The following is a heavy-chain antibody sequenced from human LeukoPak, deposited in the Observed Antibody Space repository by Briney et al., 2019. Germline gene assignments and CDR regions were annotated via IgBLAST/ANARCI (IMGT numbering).Heavy chain of an antibody. CDR3: ARGREVTADY. CDR1: GGSFSGYY. CDR2: INHSGST. V-gene: IGHV4-34*01. Sequence: SXTLSLTCAVYGGSFSGYYWSWIRRPPGKGLEWIGEINHSGSTNYNPSLKSRVTISVDTSKNQFSLKLSSVTAADTAVYYCARGREVTADYWGQGTLVTVSS. J-gene: IGHJ4*02. D-gene: IGHD4-23*01.